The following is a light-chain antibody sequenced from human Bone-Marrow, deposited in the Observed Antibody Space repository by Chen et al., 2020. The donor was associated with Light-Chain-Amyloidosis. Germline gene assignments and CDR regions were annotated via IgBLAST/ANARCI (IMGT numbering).Light chain of an antibody. CDR2: EVT. Sequence: QSALTQPASVSGSPGQSITISCTGTSSDVGGYNYVSWYQQHPGKAPKVMIYEVTNRPSGVSNRFSGSKSGNTASLTISGLQAEDEADYYCSSYSVTSPLVVFGGWTKLTVL. V-gene: IGLV2-14*01. CDR1: SSDVGGYNY. CDR3: SSYSVTSPLVV. J-gene: IGLJ2*01.